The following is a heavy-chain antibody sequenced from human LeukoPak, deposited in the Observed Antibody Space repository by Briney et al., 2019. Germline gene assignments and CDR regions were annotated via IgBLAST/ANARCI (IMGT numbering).Heavy chain of an antibody. V-gene: IGHV1-69*04. Sequence: ASVKVSCKASGGTFSSYAISWVRQAPGQGLEWMGRIIPILGIANNAQKFQGRVTITADKSTSTAYMELSSLRSEDTAVYYCAREGSGYEPSYDYWGQGTLVTVSS. J-gene: IGHJ4*02. CDR1: GGTFSSYA. CDR3: AREGSGYEPSYDY. D-gene: IGHD5-12*01. CDR2: IIPILGIA.